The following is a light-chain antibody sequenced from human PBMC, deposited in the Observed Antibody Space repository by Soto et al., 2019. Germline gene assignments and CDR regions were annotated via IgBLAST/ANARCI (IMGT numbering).Light chain of an antibody. CDR3: SSYTSNSNPYV. J-gene: IGLJ1*01. Sequence: QSVLTQPASVSGSPGQSITISCTGTSSDVGGYNYVSWYQQHPGKAPKLMIYAVTDRPSGVSSRFSGSKSGNTASLTISGLQADDEADYYCSSYTSNSNPYVFGTGTKV. CDR1: SSDVGGYNY. CDR2: AVT. V-gene: IGLV2-14*01.